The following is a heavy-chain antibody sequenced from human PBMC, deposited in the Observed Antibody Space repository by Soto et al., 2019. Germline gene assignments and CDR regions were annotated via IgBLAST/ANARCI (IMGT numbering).Heavy chain of an antibody. V-gene: IGHV1-18*01. CDR3: ARDGYYDFWSGYRSVYMDV. CDR1: GYTFTSYG. Sequence: ASVKVSCKASGYTFTSYGISWVRQAPGQGLEWMGWISAYNGNTNYAQKLQGRVTMTTDTSTSTVYMELRSLRSDDTAVYYCARDGYYDFWSGYRSVYMDVWGKGTTVTVSS. D-gene: IGHD3-3*01. CDR2: ISAYNGNT. J-gene: IGHJ6*03.